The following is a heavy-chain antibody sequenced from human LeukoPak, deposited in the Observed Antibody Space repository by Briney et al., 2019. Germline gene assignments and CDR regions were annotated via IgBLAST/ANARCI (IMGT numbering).Heavy chain of an antibody. CDR3: ARDLLGYNYHYMDV. J-gene: IGHJ6*03. CDR2: ISGSGGST. V-gene: IGHV3-23*01. Sequence: GGSLRLSCTASGFTFSSYAMSWVRQAPGKGLEWVSAISGSGGSTYYADSVKGRFTISRDNAKHSLYLQMNSLRAEDTAVYYCARDLLGYNYHYMDVWGKGTTVTVSS. D-gene: IGHD2-8*02. CDR1: GFTFSSYA.